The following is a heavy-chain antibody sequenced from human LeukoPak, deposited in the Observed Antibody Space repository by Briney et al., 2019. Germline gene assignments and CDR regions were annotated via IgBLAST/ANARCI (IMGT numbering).Heavy chain of an antibody. CDR1: GGSFSGYY. J-gene: IGHJ5*02. CDR3: ARLADIVVVPAAFNWFDP. V-gene: IGHV4-34*01. Sequence: PSETLSLTCAVYGGSFSGYYWSWIRQPPGKGLEWIGEINHSGSTNYNPSLKSRVTISVDTSKNQFSLKLSSVTAADTAVYYCARLADIVVVPAAFNWFDPWGQGTLVTVSS. D-gene: IGHD2-2*01. CDR2: INHSGST.